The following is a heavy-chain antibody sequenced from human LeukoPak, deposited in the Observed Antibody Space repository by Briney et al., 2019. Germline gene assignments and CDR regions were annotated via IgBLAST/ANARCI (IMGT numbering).Heavy chain of an antibody. Sequence: SETLSLTCTVSGGSISSSSYYWGWIRQPPGKGLEWIGSIYYSGSTYYNPPLKSRVTISVDTSKNQFSLKLSSVTAADTAVYYCARHSSGWYDDYWGQGTLVTVSS. J-gene: IGHJ4*02. CDR2: IYYSGST. CDR3: ARHSSGWYDDY. CDR1: GGSISSSSYY. V-gene: IGHV4-39*01. D-gene: IGHD6-19*01.